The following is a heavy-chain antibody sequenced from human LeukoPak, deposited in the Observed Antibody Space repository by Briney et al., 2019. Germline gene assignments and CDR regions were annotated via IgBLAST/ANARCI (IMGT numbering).Heavy chain of an antibody. CDR3: ATTYYYDSSGYPPTRYFDY. J-gene: IGHJ4*02. V-gene: IGHV4-30-4*01. Sequence: SQTLSLTCTVSGGSISSGDYYWSWIRQPPGKGLEWIGEINHSGSTNYNPSLKSRVTISVDTSKNQFSLKLSSVTAADTAVYYCATTYYYDSSGYPPTRYFDYWGQGTLATVSS. CDR2: INHSGST. CDR1: GGSISSGDYY. D-gene: IGHD3-22*01.